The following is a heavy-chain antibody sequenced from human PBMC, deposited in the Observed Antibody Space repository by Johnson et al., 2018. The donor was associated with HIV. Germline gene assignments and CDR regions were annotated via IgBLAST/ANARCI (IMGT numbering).Heavy chain of an antibody. CDR2: INTDGSAT. CDR1: GFTFSSYW. CDR3: ESGGEDAYDI. V-gene: IGHV3-74*01. Sequence: VQLVESGGGLVQPGGSLRLSCAASGFTFSSYWMHWVRQAPGKGLVWVSRINTDGSATTYADSVQGRFTISRDNAKNTLYLQMNSLRAEDTAVYYCESGGEDAYDICVQGTMVTVYS. D-gene: IGHD2-15*01. J-gene: IGHJ3*02.